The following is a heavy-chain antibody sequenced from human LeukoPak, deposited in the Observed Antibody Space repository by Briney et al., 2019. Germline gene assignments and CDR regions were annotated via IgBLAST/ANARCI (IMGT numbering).Heavy chain of an antibody. V-gene: IGHV3-53*01. J-gene: IGHJ6*03. Sequence: PGGSLRLSCAASGFTVSSNYMNWVRQAPGKGLEWVSVIYSGGTTYNADSVKGRFTISRDNSKNTLYLQMNSLRVEDTAVYYCVKYRRSGLGPPHYYMDVWGKGTTVTVSS. CDR2: IYSGGTT. CDR1: GFTVSSNY. CDR3: VKYRRSGLGPPHYYMDV. D-gene: IGHD5-12*01.